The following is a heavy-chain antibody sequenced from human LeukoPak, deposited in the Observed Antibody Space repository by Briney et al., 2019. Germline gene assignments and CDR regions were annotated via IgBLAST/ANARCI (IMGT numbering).Heavy chain of an antibody. V-gene: IGHV1-18*01. Sequence: GASVKVSCKASGYTFTSYGISWVRQAPGQGLEWMGWISAYNGNTNYAQKLQGRVTMTTDTSTSTAYMELRSLRSEDTAVYYCATFFRQIGVDAFDIWGQGTMVTVSS. J-gene: IGHJ3*02. CDR1: GYTFTSYG. CDR2: ISAYNGNT. D-gene: IGHD3-3*02. CDR3: ATFFRQIGVDAFDI.